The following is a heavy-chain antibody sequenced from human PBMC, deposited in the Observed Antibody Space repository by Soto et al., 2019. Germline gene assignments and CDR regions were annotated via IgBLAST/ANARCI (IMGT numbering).Heavy chain of an antibody. CDR3: AREPGRDYYDSSGDFDY. CDR1: GFTFSSYS. CDR2: ISSSTSTI. J-gene: IGHJ4*02. Sequence: EVQLVESGGALVQPGGSLRLFCAASGFTFSSYSLNWVRQAPGKGLEWISYISSSTSTIYYTASVKGRFTISRDNAKNSLYLQMNSLRDEDTAVYYCAREPGRDYYDSSGDFDYWGQGTLVTVSS. D-gene: IGHD3-22*01. V-gene: IGHV3-48*02.